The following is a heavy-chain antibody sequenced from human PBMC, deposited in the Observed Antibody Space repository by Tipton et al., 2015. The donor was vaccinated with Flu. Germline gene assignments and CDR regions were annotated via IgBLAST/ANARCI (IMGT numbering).Heavy chain of an antibody. V-gene: IGHV4-30-2*01. Sequence: TLSLTCAVSGGSISSGGYSWSWIRQPPGKGLEWIGYIYHSGSTYYNPSLKSRVTISVDRSKNQFSLKLSSVTAADTAVYYCARGDNWNFYYGMDVWGQGTTVTVSS. CDR3: ARGDNWNFYYGMDV. J-gene: IGHJ6*02. CDR1: GGSISSGGYS. CDR2: IYHSGST. D-gene: IGHD1-1*01.